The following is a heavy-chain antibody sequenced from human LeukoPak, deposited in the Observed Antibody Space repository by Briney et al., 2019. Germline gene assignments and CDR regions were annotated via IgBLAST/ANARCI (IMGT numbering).Heavy chain of an antibody. D-gene: IGHD2-15*01. J-gene: IGHJ4*02. Sequence: GGSLRLSCAVSGFTSSSYWMSWVRQAPGKGLEWVANIKRDGSEKYYVDSVKGRFTISRDNAKNSLYLQMNSLRAEDTAVYYCARAPYCIGGSCRFDYWGQGTLVTVSS. CDR3: ARAPYCIGGSCRFDY. CDR2: IKRDGSEK. CDR1: GFTSSSYW. V-gene: IGHV3-7*03.